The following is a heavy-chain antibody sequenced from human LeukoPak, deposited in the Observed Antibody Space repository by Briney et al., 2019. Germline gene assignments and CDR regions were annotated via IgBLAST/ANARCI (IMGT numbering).Heavy chain of an antibody. J-gene: IGHJ5*02. V-gene: IGHV1-8*01. CDR1: GYTFTSYD. D-gene: IGHD3-9*01. Sequence: GASVKVSCKASGYTFTSYDINWVRQATGQGLEWMGWMNPNSSNTGYAQKFQGRVTMTRNTSISTAYMELSSLRSEDTAVYYCARGLNYDILTGFGRNWFDPWGQGTLVTVSS. CDR2: MNPNSSNT. CDR3: ARGLNYDILTGFGRNWFDP.